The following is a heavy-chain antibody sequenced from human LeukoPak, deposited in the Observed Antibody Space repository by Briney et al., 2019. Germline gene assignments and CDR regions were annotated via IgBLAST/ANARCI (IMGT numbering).Heavy chain of an antibody. CDR3: VRVSTGYYFDS. D-gene: IGHD6-19*01. Sequence: PGGSLRLSCAASGFTISTYWMSWVRQAPGKGLEWVATIKQDGSEKYYVDSVEGRFTISRDNARNSLYLQMNTLRADDTAFYYCVRVSTGYYFDSWGQGTLVTVSS. J-gene: IGHJ4*02. CDR2: IKQDGSEK. CDR1: GFTISTYW. V-gene: IGHV3-7*03.